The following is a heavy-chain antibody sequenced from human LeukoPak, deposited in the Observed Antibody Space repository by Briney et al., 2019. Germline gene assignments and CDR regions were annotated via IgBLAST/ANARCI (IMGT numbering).Heavy chain of an antibody. D-gene: IGHD1-26*01. J-gene: IGHJ4*02. CDR1: GFTFNEFG. Sequence: PGGSLRLSCAASGFTFNEFGVHWVRQAPGQGLEWVALIWYDGSNKYYAGSVKGRFTISRDNSKNTVYLQMNSLRVEDTALYYCARDRPTGSYYSIDYWGQGTLATVSS. V-gene: IGHV3-33*01. CDR2: IWYDGSNK. CDR3: ARDRPTGSYYSIDY.